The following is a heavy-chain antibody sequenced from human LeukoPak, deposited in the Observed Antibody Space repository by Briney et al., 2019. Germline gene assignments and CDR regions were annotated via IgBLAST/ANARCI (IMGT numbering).Heavy chain of an antibody. V-gene: IGHV1-46*01. Sequence: ASVKVSCKASGYTFTSYFMHWVRQAPGQGLEWMGIINPSGGSTSYAQKFQGRVTMTRDTSTSKVYMELTSLRSEDTAVYYCARDPEGSGCYFDYWGQGTLVTVSS. CDR1: GYTFTSYF. CDR3: ARDPEGSGCYFDY. J-gene: IGHJ4*02. D-gene: IGHD6-19*01. CDR2: INPSGGST.